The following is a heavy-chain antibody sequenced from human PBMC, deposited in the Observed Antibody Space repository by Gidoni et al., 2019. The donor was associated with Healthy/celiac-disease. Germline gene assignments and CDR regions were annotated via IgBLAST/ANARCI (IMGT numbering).Heavy chain of an antibody. J-gene: IGHJ6*02. CDR2: IYWDDDK. CDR1: GFSLSTSGVG. D-gene: IGHD1-26*01. CDR3: AHRRVNQPGGNYYYGMDV. Sequence: QITLKESGPTLVKPTQTLTLTCTFSGFSLSTSGVGVGWIRQPPGKALEWLALIYWDDDKRYSPSLKSRLTITKDTSKTQVVLTMTNMDPVDTATYYCAHRRVNQPGGNYYYGMDVWGQGTTVTVSS. V-gene: IGHV2-5*02.